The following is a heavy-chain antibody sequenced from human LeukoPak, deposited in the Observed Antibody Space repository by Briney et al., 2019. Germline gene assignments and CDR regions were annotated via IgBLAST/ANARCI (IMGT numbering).Heavy chain of an antibody. D-gene: IGHD3-10*01. J-gene: IGHJ6*02. CDR1: GGSFNDYY. Sequence: SETLSLTCDVSGGSFNDYYWSWIRQPPGKGLEWIGEINHSGSTNYNPSLKSRVTISVDTSKNQFSLKLSSVTAADTAVYYCARGSITMVRGFPTTNYYYYGMDVWGQGTTVTVSS. CDR3: ARGSITMVRGFPTTNYYYYGMDV. V-gene: IGHV4-34*01. CDR2: INHSGST.